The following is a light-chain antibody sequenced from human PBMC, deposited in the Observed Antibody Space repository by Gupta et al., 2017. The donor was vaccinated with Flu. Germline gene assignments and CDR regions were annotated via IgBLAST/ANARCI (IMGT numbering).Light chain of an antibody. V-gene: IGLV1-44*01. CDR3: AAGDDSRNHWV. J-gene: IGLJ3*02. Sequence: SVLPQPPSASGPPGQRVTISCSGSSSNIGRNNINWFQQLPESAPKLLMYSNNQRPSGVPDRFSGSESGTSAALAIRGLQAEDEADYYCAAGDDSRNHWVFGGGTKLTVL. CDR1: SSNIGRNN. CDR2: SNN.